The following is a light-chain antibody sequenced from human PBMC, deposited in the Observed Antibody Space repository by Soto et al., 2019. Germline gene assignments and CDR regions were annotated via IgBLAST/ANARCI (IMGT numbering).Light chain of an antibody. CDR2: DAS. Sequence: DIQMTQSPSTLSASVGDRGTITCRANQSISDWLAWYQQKTGKAPKVLIYDASNFESGVPSRFSGSGSGTEFTLTTSSLQPEDFATYHCQQYNSSPLTLGGGTKMEL. CDR1: QSISDW. V-gene: IGKV1-5*01. J-gene: IGKJ4*01. CDR3: QQYNSSPLT.